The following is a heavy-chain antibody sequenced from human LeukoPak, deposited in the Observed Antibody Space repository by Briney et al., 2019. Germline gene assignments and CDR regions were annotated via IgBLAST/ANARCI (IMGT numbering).Heavy chain of an antibody. J-gene: IGHJ6*02. CDR2: IYPGDSDT. D-gene: IGHD6-13*01. V-gene: IGHV5-51*01. CDR1: GYSFTSYW. CDR3: ARRYSSSWYSDYGMDV. Sequence: GESLQISCKGSGYSFTSYWIGWVRQMPGKGLEWMGIIYPGDSDTRYSPSFQGQVTISADKSISTAYLQWSSLKAPDTAMYYCARRYSSSWYSDYGMDVWGQGTTVTVSS.